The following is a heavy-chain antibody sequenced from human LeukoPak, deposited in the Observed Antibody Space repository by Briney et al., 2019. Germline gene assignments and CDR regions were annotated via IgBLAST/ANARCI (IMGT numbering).Heavy chain of an antibody. D-gene: IGHD3-10*01. V-gene: IGHV4-34*01. CDR3: ARGTGVKNY. CDR2: INHSGST. CDR1: GGSFSGYY. Sequence: SETLSLTCAVYGGSFSGYYWSWIRQPPGKGLEWIGEINHSGSTNYNPSLKSRVTISVGTSKNQFSLKLSSVTAADTAVYYCARGTGVKNYWGQGTLVTVSS. J-gene: IGHJ4*02.